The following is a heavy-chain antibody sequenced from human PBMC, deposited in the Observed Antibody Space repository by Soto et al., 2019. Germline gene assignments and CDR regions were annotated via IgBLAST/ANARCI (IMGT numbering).Heavy chain of an antibody. D-gene: IGHD2-15*01. CDR3: ARRYCSDSYCSYFDY. J-gene: IGHJ4*02. CDR1: GGSVSGYF. CDR2: INHSGTT. V-gene: IGHV4-34*01. Sequence: SETLSLTCAVYGGSVSGYFWSWIRQPPGKGLEWIGEINHSGTTSYSPSLDSRVTTSVDTPKNQFSLRLSSVTAADTAIYYCARRYCSDSYCSYFDYWGRGTLVTVSS.